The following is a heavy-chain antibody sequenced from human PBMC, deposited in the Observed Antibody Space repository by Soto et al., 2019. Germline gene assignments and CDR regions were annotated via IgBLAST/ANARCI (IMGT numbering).Heavy chain of an antibody. D-gene: IGHD5-18*01. V-gene: IGHV3-30*18. CDR3: AKGGGYSYGYDAFDI. CDR2: ISYDGSNK. J-gene: IGHJ3*02. Sequence: QVQLVGSGGGVVQPGRSLRLSCAASGFTFSSYGMHWVRQAPGKGLEWVAVISYDGSNKYYADSVKGRFTISRDNSKNTLYLQMNSLRAEDTAVYYCAKGGGYSYGYDAFDIWGQGTMVTVSS. CDR1: GFTFSSYG.